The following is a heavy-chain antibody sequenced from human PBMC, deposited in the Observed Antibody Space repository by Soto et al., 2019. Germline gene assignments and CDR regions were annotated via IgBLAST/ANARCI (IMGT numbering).Heavy chain of an antibody. CDR3: ARDDYDFWSGYRDV. V-gene: IGHV4-38-2*02. CDR1: GYSISSGYY. CDR2: IYHGGST. J-gene: IGHJ6*02. Sequence: PSETLSLTCAVSGYSISSGYYWGWIRQPPGKGLEWIGSIYHGGSTYYNPSLKSRVTISVDTSKNQFSLKLSSVTAADTAVYYCARDDYDFWSGYRDVWGQGTTVTVS. D-gene: IGHD3-3*01.